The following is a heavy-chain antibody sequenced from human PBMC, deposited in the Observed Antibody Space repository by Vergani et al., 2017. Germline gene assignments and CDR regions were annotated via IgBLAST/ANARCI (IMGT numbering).Heavy chain of an antibody. D-gene: IGHD1-26*01. Sequence: QVQLQESGPGLVKPSQTLSLTCTVSGGSISSGSYYWTWIRQPAGRGLGWIGRIYTSGSTNYNPSLKSLVTISVDTSKTQFSLKLSSVTAADTAVYYCAREDPGGEPGGWGQGTLVTVSS. CDR3: AREDPGGEPGG. CDR2: IYTSGST. V-gene: IGHV4-61*02. CDR1: GGSISSGSYY. J-gene: IGHJ4*02.